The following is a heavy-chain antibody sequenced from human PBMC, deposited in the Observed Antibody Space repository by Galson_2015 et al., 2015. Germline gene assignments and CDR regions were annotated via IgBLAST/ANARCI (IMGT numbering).Heavy chain of an antibody. Sequence: SLRLSCAASGFAFNSYGMHWVRQTPGKGLEWVAVISYDGSNKYYRDSVKGRFTISRDKSKNTLNLQMNGLRAEDTAVYYCAKDLMRGDMVRGLIIDEALDYWGQGPLVTASS. V-gene: IGHV3-30*18. J-gene: IGHJ4*02. CDR2: ISYDGSNK. D-gene: IGHD3-10*01. CDR1: GFAFNSYG. CDR3: AKDLMRGDMVRGLIIDEALDY.